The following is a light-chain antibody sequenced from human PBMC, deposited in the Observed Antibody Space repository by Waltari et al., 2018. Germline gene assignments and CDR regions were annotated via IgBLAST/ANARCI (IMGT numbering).Light chain of an antibody. V-gene: IGKV1-5*03. CDR2: RAS. J-gene: IGKJ1*01. Sequence: DIQMTHSPSTLSASVGDRVIPTCRASQNILRYLAWYQQKPGKAPTLLIYRASNLETGVPSRFSGSGSGTEFTLTISSLQPDDFATYYCQQYNDYSWTFGQGTKVEI. CDR1: QNILRY. CDR3: QQYNDYSWT.